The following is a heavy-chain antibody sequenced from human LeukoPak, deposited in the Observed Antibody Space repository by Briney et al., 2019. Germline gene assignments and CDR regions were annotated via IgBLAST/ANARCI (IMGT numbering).Heavy chain of an antibody. D-gene: IGHD4-17*01. V-gene: IGHV3-23*01. CDR3: AKGLDYGDYEPFYYYYGMDV. Sequence: GGSLRLSCAASGFTFSSYAMSWVRQALGKGLEWVSAISGSGGSTYYADSVKGRFTISRDNSKNTLYLQMNSLRAEDTAVYYCAKGLDYGDYEPFYYYYGMDVWGQGTTVTVSS. J-gene: IGHJ6*02. CDR1: GFTFSSYA. CDR2: ISGSGGST.